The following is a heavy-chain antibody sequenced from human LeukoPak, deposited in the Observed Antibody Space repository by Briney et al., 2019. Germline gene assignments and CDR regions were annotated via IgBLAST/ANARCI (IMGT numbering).Heavy chain of an antibody. V-gene: IGHV3-7*01. J-gene: IGHJ6*03. D-gene: IGHD6-13*01. Sequence: PGGSLRLSCTPCGFTFSIYWMSWVRQAPGKGLEWVANIKQDGSEKYYVDSVKGRFTISRDNAKNSLYLQMNSLRAQDTAVYYCAREGGRSWIYHSHHYSSAVWGKGTTVTV. CDR2: IKQDGSEK. CDR3: AREGGRSWIYHSHHYSSAV. CDR1: GFTFSIYW.